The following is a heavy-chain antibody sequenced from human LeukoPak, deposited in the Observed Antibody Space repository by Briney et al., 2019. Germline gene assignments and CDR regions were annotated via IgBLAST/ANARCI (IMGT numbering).Heavy chain of an antibody. V-gene: IGHV3-23*01. CDR3: AKHRFESGGYHSTD. CDR2: ISGIGAST. J-gene: IGHJ4*02. D-gene: IGHD3-22*01. Sequence: PGGSLRLSCAASRFTFSNYAMSWVRQAPEKGLEWVSSISGIGASTYYADSVKGRFTVSRDNSKNTLYLQMNSLRDEDTAVYYCAKHRFESGGYHSTDWGQGTLVTVSS. CDR1: RFTFSNYA.